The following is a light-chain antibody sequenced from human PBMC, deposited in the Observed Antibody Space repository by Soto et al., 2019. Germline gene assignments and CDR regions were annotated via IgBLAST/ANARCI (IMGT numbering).Light chain of an antibody. V-gene: IGLV2-14*01. CDR3: SSYTSSSTVV. CDR2: EVS. CDR1: SSNIGSNY. J-gene: IGLJ2*01. Sequence: QSVLTQPPSVSGTPGQRVTISCSGSSSNIGSNYVFWYQQHPGKAPKLMIYEVSNRPSGVSNRFSGSKSGNTASLTISGLQAEDEADYYCSSYTSSSTVVFGGGTKLTVL.